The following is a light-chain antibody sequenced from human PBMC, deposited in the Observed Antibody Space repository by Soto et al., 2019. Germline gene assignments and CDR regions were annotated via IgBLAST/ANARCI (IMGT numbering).Light chain of an antibody. J-gene: IGKJ1*01. CDR2: AAS. V-gene: IGKV1-39*01. Sequence: IQMTQSPSSLSTSVGDRVTITCRASQGISTFLNWYQQKPGKAPRLLIYAASRLQSGVPARFSGSGVETDFTLTITSLQPEDFATYYCQHYKMYSPWTFGQGTKVDIK. CDR1: QGISTF. CDR3: QHYKMYSPWT.